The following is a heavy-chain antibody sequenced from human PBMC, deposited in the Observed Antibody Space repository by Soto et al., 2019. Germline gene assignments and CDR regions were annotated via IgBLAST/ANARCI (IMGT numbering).Heavy chain of an antibody. D-gene: IGHD2-15*01. CDR1: GFTFSSYG. CDR3: ARGPGYCSGGSCYSAGPYYYYYYGMDV. Sequence: PGGSLRLSCAASGFTFSSYGMHWVRQAPGKGLEWVAVIWYDGSSKYYADSVKGRFTISRDNSRNTLYLQMNSLRAEDTAVYYCARGPGYCSGGSCYSAGPYYYYYYGMDVWGQGTTVTVSS. J-gene: IGHJ6*02. CDR2: IWYDGSSK. V-gene: IGHV3-33*01.